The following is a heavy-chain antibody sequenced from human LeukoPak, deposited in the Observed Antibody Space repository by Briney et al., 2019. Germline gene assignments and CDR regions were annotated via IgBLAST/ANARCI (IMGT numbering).Heavy chain of an antibody. V-gene: IGHV3-7*03. CDR3: AKDIAVAGTKFDY. Sequence: GGSLRLSCAASGYTFSTYWMSWVRQAPGKGLEWVANIKQDGSEKYYVDSVKGRFTISRDNTKNSLYLQMNSLRAEDTAVYYCAKDIAVAGTKFDYWGQGTLVTVSS. CDR1: GYTFSTYW. J-gene: IGHJ4*02. D-gene: IGHD6-19*01. CDR2: IKQDGSEK.